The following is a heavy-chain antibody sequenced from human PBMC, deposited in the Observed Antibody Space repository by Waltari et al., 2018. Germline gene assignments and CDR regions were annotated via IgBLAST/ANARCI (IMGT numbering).Heavy chain of an antibody. CDR2: IYYSGST. CDR1: GGSISSHY. D-gene: IGHD6-13*01. CDR3: ARLAPGSSSNWYFDL. J-gene: IGHJ2*01. V-gene: IGHV4-59*11. Sequence: QVQLQESGPGLVKPSETLSLTCTVSGGSISSHYWSWIRQPPGKGLEWIGYIYYSGSTNYNPSLKSRVTISVDTSKNQFSLKLSSVTAADTAVYYCARLAPGSSSNWYFDLWGRGTLVTVSS.